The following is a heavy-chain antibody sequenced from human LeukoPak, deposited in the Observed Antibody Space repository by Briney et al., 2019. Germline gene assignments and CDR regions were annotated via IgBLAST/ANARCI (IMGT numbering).Heavy chain of an antibody. CDR3: ATRYCSSTNCYAFDQ. CDR2: ISWNSGSI. CDR1: GFTFDDYA. V-gene: IGHV3-9*01. D-gene: IGHD2-2*01. J-gene: IGHJ4*02. Sequence: GGSLRLSCAASGFTFDDYAMHWVRQAPGKGLEWVSGISWNSGSIGYADSVKGRFTSSRDNAKNSLYLQMNSLRAEDTALYYCATRYCSSTNCYAFDQWGQGTLVSVSS.